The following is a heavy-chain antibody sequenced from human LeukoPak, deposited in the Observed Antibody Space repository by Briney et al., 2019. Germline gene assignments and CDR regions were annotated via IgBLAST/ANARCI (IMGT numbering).Heavy chain of an antibody. CDR3: AGNYYDSSGYRTTDY. Sequence: SETLSLTCTVSGGSISSGGYYWSWIRQPPGKGLEWIGYIYHSGSTYYNPSLKSRVTISVDRSKNQFSLKLSSVTAADTAVYYCAGNYYDSSGYRTTDYWGQGTLVTVSS. D-gene: IGHD3-22*01. CDR1: GGSISSGGYY. J-gene: IGHJ4*02. V-gene: IGHV4-30-2*01. CDR2: IYHSGST.